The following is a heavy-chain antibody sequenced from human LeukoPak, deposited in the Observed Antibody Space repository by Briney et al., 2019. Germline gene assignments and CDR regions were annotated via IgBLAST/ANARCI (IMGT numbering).Heavy chain of an antibody. D-gene: IGHD4-11*01. V-gene: IGHV4-59*01. Sequence: PSETLSLTCTVSGGSLSSYYWSWLRQPPGKGLEWIGYIYYSGSTNYNPSLKSRVTISVDTSKNQFSLKLSSVTAADTAVYYCARGYSRAFDIWGQGTMVTVSS. CDR3: ARGYSRAFDI. J-gene: IGHJ3*02. CDR1: GGSLSSYY. CDR2: IYYSGST.